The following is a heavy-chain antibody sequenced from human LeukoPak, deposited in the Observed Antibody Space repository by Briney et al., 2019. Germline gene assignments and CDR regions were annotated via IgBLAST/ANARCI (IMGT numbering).Heavy chain of an antibody. V-gene: IGHV5-51*01. Sequence: GESLKISCKGSGYSFTSSWIGWVRQMPGKGLEWMGIIYLSDSDTRYSPSFQGQVTISADKSISTAYLQWSSLKASDTAMYYCARPRANFGYFDYWGQGTLVTVSS. CDR2: IYLSDSDT. D-gene: IGHD3-3*01. CDR1: GYSFTSSW. J-gene: IGHJ4*02. CDR3: ARPRANFGYFDY.